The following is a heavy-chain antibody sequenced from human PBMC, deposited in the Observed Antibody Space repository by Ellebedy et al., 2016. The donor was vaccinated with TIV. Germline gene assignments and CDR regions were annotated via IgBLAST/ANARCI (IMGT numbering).Heavy chain of an antibody. CDR2: IGEDGSEK. D-gene: IGHD5-12*01. J-gene: IGHJ4*02. V-gene: IGHV3-7*03. Sequence: PGGSLRLSCAGSGYIFNNYWMTWVRQAPGKGLEWVANIGEDGSEKHYVDSVKGRFTISRDNARNSLYLQMNSLRAEDTAVYFCTRGGYHLPDHWGQGTLVTVSS. CDR3: TRGGYHLPDH. CDR1: GYIFNNYW.